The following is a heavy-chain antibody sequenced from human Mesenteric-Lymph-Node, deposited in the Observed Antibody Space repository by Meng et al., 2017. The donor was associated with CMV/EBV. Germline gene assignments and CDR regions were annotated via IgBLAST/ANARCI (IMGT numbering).Heavy chain of an antibody. CDR2: IIPIFGTA. CDR3: ARESGCSSTSCRYYYYYYGMDV. V-gene: IGHV1-69*05. J-gene: IGHJ6*02. CDR1: GGTFSSYA. Sequence: SVKVSCKASGGTFSSYAISWVRQAPGQGLEWMGGIIPIFGTANYAQKFQGRVTITTDESTSTAYMELSSLRSDDTAVYYCARESGCSSTSCRYYYYYYGMDVWGQGTTVTVSS. D-gene: IGHD2-2*01.